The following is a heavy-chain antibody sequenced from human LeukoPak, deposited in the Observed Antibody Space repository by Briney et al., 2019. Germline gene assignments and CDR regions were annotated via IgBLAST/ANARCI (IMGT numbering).Heavy chain of an antibody. CDR2: IYYSGST. CDR3: ARRPDYYDSSGYYDPSDWYFDL. V-gene: IGHV4-59*01. D-gene: IGHD3-22*01. J-gene: IGHJ2*01. CDR1: GGSISSYY. Sequence: SETLSLTCTVSGGSISSYYWSWIRQPPGKGLEWIGYIYYSGSTNYNPSLKSRVTISVDTSKNQFSLKLSSVTAADTAVYYCARRPDYYDSSGYYDPSDWYFDLWGRGTLVTVSS.